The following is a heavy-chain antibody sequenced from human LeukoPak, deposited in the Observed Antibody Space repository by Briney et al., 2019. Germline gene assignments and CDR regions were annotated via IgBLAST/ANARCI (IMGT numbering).Heavy chain of an antibody. V-gene: IGHV3-11*01. CDR2: IGGSGGDK. CDR3: ATDIRAVGDSRYFDY. D-gene: IGHD1-26*01. CDR1: GFTFSDYY. J-gene: IGHJ4*02. Sequence: GGSLRLSCAASGFTFSDYYMSWIRQSPGKGLEWLSHIGGSGGDKNYADSVKGRFTVSRDNAENSLYLQMNSLRIEDTAIYYCATDIRAVGDSRYFDYWGQGALVTVSS.